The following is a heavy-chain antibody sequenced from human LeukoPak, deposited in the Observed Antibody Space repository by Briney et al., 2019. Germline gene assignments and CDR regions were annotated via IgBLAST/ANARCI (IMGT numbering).Heavy chain of an antibody. V-gene: IGHV4-59*01. CDR3: ARDGYSSGWGDYYYYYGMDV. D-gene: IGHD6-19*01. Sequence: SETLSLTCTVSGGSIRSYYWSWIRQPPGKGLDWIGYIYYSGSTSYNPSLKSRVTISVDTSKNQFSLKLSSVTAADTAVYYCARDGYSSGWGDYYYYYGMDVWGQGTTVTVSS. J-gene: IGHJ6*02. CDR2: IYYSGST. CDR1: GGSIRSYY.